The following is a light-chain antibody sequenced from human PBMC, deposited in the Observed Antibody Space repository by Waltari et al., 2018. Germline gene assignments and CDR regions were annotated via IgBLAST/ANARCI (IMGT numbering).Light chain of an antibody. Sequence: SYELTQPPSVSVSSGQTATITCSGDKLGDRYASWYHQRPCQSPGLVIYEDIKRPSGIPERFSGSTSGNTAILTISGTQTVDEGEYFCQAWDISNALFGGGTKLTVL. J-gene: IGLJ2*01. CDR1: KLGDRY. V-gene: IGLV3-1*01. CDR2: EDI. CDR3: QAWDISNAL.